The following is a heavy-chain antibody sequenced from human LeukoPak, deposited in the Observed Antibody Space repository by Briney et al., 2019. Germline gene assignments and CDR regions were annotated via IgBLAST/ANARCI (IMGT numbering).Heavy chain of an antibody. CDR3: ARHQYDYVWGSYIYYYGMDV. V-gene: IGHV4-39*01. D-gene: IGHD3-16*01. J-gene: IGHJ6*02. Sequence: SETLSLTCTVSGGSISSSSYSWGWIRQPPGKGLEWIGSIYYSGSTYYNPSLKSRVTISVDTSKNQFSLKLSSVTAADTAVYYCARHQYDYVWGSYIYYYGMDVWGQGTTVTVSS. CDR2: IYYSGST. CDR1: GGSISSSSYS.